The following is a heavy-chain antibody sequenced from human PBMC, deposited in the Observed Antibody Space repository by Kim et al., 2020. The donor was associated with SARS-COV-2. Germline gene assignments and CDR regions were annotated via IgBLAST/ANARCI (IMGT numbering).Heavy chain of an antibody. CDR2: IYYSGST. Sequence: SETLSLTCTVSGGSISSSSYYWGWIRQPPGKGLEWIGSIYYSGSTYYNPSLKSRVTISVDTSKNQFSLKLSSVTAADTAVYYCARISAVEYWGQGTLVTVSS. V-gene: IGHV4-39*01. D-gene: IGHD6-19*01. CDR3: ARISAVEY. CDR1: GGSISSSSYY. J-gene: IGHJ4*02.